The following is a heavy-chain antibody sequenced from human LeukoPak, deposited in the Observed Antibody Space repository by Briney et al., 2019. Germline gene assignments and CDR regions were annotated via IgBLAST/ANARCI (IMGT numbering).Heavy chain of an antibody. V-gene: IGHV3-30-3*01. CDR3: AREGYCSSTSCYAPDAFDI. Sequence: GRSLRLSCAASGFTFSSYAMHWVRQAPGKGLEWVAVISYDGSNKYYADSVKGRFTISRDNSKNTLYLQMNSLRAEDTAVYYCAREGYCSSTSCYAPDAFDIWGQGTMVTVSS. J-gene: IGHJ3*02. D-gene: IGHD2-2*01. CDR2: ISYDGSNK. CDR1: GFTFSSYA.